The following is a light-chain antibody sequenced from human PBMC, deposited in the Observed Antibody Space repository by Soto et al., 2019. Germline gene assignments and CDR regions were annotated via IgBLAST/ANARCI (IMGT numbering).Light chain of an antibody. CDR2: GAS. CDR3: QQYNNWPRT. CDR1: QSVSSN. J-gene: IGKJ1*01. V-gene: IGKV3-15*01. Sequence: EIVMTQSPATLSVSPGERATLSCRASQSVSSNLAWYQQKPVQAPRRLIHGASTRATGIPARFSGSRSGTEFTLTISSLQSEDFAVYYCQQYNNWPRTFGQWTKVEIK.